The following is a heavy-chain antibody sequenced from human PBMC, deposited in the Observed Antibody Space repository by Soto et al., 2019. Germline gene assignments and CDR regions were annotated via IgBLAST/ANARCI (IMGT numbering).Heavy chain of an antibody. CDR2: IYYSGST. V-gene: IGHV4-59*08. Sequence: PSETLSLTCTVSGGSISSYDWSWIRQPPGKGLEWIGYIYYSGSTNYNPSLKSRVTISVDTSKNQFSLKLSSVTAADTAVYYCARRAPDKMTTVTIRQGNYYYYYMDVWGKGTTVTVSS. CDR3: ARRAPDKMTTVTIRQGNYYYYYMDV. J-gene: IGHJ6*03. D-gene: IGHD4-4*01. CDR1: GGSISSYD.